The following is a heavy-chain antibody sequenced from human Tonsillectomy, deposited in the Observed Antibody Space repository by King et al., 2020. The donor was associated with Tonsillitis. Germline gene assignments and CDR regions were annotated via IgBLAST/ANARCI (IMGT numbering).Heavy chain of an antibody. J-gene: IGHJ3*02. Sequence: VQLVESGGGLVKPGGSLRLSCAASGFTFSDYYMTWLRQAPGKGLEWVSYISTSSGYTNYADSVKGRFTISRDIAKNSLYLQMNSLRADDTAVYYCARSREQWLATSAFDIWGQGTMVTVSS. D-gene: IGHD6-19*01. V-gene: IGHV3-11*05. CDR3: ARSREQWLATSAFDI. CDR2: ISTSSGYT. CDR1: GFTFSDYY.